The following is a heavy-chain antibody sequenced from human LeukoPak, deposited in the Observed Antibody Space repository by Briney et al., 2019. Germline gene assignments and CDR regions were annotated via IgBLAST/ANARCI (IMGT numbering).Heavy chain of an antibody. J-gene: IGHJ5*02. Sequence: GASVKVSCKTPGFTYSGNYYVYRVRQAPGQGLEWMGWINLNSGDTYYAQNFQDRVTMTGDTSISTAYLELSSLRSDDTAVFYCARSYFDVLSNYYMWLAPWGQGTLVTVSS. V-gene: IGHV1-2*02. CDR2: INLNSGDT. D-gene: IGHD3-9*01. CDR3: ARSYFDVLSNYYMWLAP. CDR1: GFTYSGNYY.